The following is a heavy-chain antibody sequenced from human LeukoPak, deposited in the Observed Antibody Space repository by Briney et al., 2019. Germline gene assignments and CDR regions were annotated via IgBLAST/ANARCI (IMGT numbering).Heavy chain of an antibody. CDR2: ISASGRST. CDR3: AKGGFGDLSYYFDY. V-gene: IGHV3-23*01. J-gene: IGHJ4*02. D-gene: IGHD3-10*01. CDR1: RFTFSTYA. Sequence: GGSLRLSCAASRFTFSTYAMSWVRQAPGKGLEWVSAISASGRSTFYADSVKGRFTISRDNSKNVLYLQMNSLRAEDMALYYCAKGGFGDLSYYFDYWGQGTLVTVSS.